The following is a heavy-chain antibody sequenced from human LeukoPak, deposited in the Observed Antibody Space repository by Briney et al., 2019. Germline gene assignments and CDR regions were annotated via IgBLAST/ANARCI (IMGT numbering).Heavy chain of an antibody. V-gene: IGHV5-51*01. J-gene: IGHJ4*02. Sequence: GESLKISCKGSGYSFSSYWISWVRQMPGKGLEWMGIIYPGDSETRYSPSFQGQATISADKSISSAYLQWSSLKASDTAMYYCARSGSYYPPDFDYWGQGTLVTVSS. D-gene: IGHD3-10*01. CDR1: GYSFSSYW. CDR3: ARSGSYYPPDFDY. CDR2: IYPGDSET.